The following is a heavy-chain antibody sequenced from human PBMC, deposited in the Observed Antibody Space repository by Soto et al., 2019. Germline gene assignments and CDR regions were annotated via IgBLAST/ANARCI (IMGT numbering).Heavy chain of an antibody. J-gene: IGHJ4*02. D-gene: IGHD3-22*01. Sequence: EVQLEESGGGLVQPGGSLRLSCAASGFTFSSYDMHWVGQVTGKGLEWVSTFGSSGDTYYPGSLKGRFTISRENAKNSLYLQMNSLRDEDTAVYYCARGGASHNSGYYYFGLWGQGTLVTVSS. CDR2: FGSSGDT. CDR3: ARGGASHNSGYYYFGL. V-gene: IGHV3-13*04. CDR1: GFTFSSYD.